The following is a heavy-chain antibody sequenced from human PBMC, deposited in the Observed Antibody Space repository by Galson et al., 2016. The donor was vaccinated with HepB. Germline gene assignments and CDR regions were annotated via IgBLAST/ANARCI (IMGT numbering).Heavy chain of an antibody. CDR1: GYTFTNYA. V-gene: IGHV1-3*01. J-gene: IGHJ4*02. CDR2: IHPGNGNT. CDR3: ATYPWTSEPDC. Sequence: SVKVSCKASGYTFTNYAIHWVRHAPGQRLEWIGWIHPGNGNTEYSQKCQGRLTITRDTSASTAYMDVSSLRSEDTAVYYCATYPWTSEPDCWGQGTLVTVSS. D-gene: IGHD1-1*01.